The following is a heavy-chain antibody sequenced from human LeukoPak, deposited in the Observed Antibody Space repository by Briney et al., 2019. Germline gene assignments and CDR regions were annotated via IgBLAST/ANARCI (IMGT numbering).Heavy chain of an antibody. CDR3: ARDEYSSSATN. V-gene: IGHV3-21*01. CDR1: GFIFSSYT. Sequence: GGSLRLSCATSGFIFSSYTMNWVRQAPGKGLEWVSSISSSSTYIYYADSVKGRFTISRDNAKNSLYLQMNSLRAEDTALYYCARDEYSSSATNWGQGTLVTVSS. CDR2: ISSSSTYI. D-gene: IGHD6-13*01. J-gene: IGHJ4*02.